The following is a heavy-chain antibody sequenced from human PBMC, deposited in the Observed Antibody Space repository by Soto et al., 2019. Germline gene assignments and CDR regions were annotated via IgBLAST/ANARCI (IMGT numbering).Heavy chain of an antibody. CDR2: IWYDGSNK. CDR1: GFTFSSYG. CDR3: ARDGAIGRWLQLGYYYGMDV. V-gene: IGHV3-33*01. J-gene: IGHJ6*02. D-gene: IGHD5-12*01. Sequence: PVGSLRLSCAASGFTFSSYGMHWVRQAPGKGLEWVAVIWYDGSNKYYADSVKGRFTISRDNSKNTLYLQMNSLRAEDTAVYYCARDGAIGRWLQLGYYYGMDVSGQGTTVTVSS.